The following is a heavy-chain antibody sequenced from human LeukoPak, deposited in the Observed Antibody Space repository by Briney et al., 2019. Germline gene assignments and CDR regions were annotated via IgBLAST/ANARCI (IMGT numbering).Heavy chain of an antibody. V-gene: IGHV4-31*03. J-gene: IGHJ1*01. CDR1: GGSISSGGYY. Sequence: SETLSLTCTVSGGSISSGGYYWSWIRQHPGKGLEWIGYIYYSGSTYYNPSLESRVTISVDTSKNQFSLKLSSVTAADTAVYYCARIPPAASLYFQHWGQGTLVTVSS. D-gene: IGHD6-13*01. CDR2: IYYSGST. CDR3: ARIPPAASLYFQH.